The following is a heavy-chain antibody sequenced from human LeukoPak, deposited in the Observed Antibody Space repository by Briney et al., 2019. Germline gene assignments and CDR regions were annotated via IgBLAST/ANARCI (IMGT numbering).Heavy chain of an antibody. J-gene: IGHJ4*02. CDR2: IYYSGST. Sequence: SETLSLTCAVSGGSISSNSYYWGWIRQPPGKGLEWIGSIYYSGSTYYNPSLKSRVTISVDTSKNQFSLKLSSVTAADTAVYYCARTRYFYNSRSYGAPYYFDYWGQGTLVTVSS. D-gene: IGHD3-10*01. CDR3: ARTRYFYNSRSYGAPYYFDY. CDR1: GGSISSNSYY. V-gene: IGHV4-39*01.